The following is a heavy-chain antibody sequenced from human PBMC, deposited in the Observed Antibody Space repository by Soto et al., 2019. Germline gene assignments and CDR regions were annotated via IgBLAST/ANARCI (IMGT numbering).Heavy chain of an antibody. CDR3: ARVQRDSAFGHFDY. CDR2: IYHSGST. J-gene: IGHJ4*02. D-gene: IGHD3-3*01. CDR1: GTSASSTYW. Sequence: SETLSLTCVVSGTSASSTYWWTWVRQAPGKGLEWLGEIYHSGSTYYNPSLKSRVTISVDRSKNQFSLKLSSVTAADTAVYYCARVQRDSAFGHFDYWGPGTLVTVSS. V-gene: IGHV4-4*02.